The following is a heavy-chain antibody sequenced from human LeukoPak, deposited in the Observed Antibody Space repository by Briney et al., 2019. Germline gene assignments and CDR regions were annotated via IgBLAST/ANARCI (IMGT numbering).Heavy chain of an antibody. CDR3: ARGLWFGDENPPYFDY. Sequence: SETLSLTCTVSGDSISSGDYYWSWIRQPAGKGLEWIGRISSSGSTNYNPSLKSRVTISVDTSKNQFSLKLSSVTAADTAVYYCARGLWFGDENPPYFDYWGQGILVTVSS. CDR2: ISSSGST. V-gene: IGHV4-61*02. D-gene: IGHD3-10*01. CDR1: GDSISSGDYY. J-gene: IGHJ4*02.